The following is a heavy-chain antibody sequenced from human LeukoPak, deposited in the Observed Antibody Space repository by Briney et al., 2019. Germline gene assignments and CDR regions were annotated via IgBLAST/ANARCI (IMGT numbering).Heavy chain of an antibody. J-gene: IGHJ3*02. V-gene: IGHV4-4*02. CDR3: ARDNMTTVTTRDAFDI. CDR1: GGSISSSNW. Sequence: PSETLSLTCAISGGSISSSNWWTWVRQPPGKGLEWVGEIYLRGNTNYNPSLESRATISVDESKTQLSLRLESVTAADTAVYYCARDNMTTVTTRDAFDIWGQGTMVTVSS. D-gene: IGHD4-17*01. CDR2: IYLRGNT.